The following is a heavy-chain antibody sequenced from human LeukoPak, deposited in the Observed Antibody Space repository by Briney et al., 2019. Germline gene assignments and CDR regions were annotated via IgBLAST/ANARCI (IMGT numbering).Heavy chain of an antibody. CDR1: GFTFSNYW. J-gene: IGHJ4*02. Sequence: GGSLRLSCAASGFTFSNYWMTWVRQAPGKGLEWVANIKPDGSAQYYADSVRGRFTISRDSAKNSVFLQMNSLRAEDTAVFYCARAIESQAVDYWGQGTLVTVSA. CDR2: IKPDGSAQ. V-gene: IGHV3-7*01. CDR3: ARAIESQAVDY. D-gene: IGHD5-24*01.